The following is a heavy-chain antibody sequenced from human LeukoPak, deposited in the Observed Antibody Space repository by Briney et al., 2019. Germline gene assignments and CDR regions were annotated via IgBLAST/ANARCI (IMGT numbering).Heavy chain of an antibody. V-gene: IGHV4-39*07. J-gene: IGHJ3*02. CDR3: ASFTRIAAADAFDI. Sequence: SETLSLTCTVSGGSISSSSYYWGWIRQPPGKGLEWIGSIYYSGSTYYNPSLKSRVTISVDTSKNQFSLKLSSVTAADTAVYYCASFTRIAAADAFDIWGQGTMVTVSS. D-gene: IGHD6-13*01. CDR1: GGSISSSSYY. CDR2: IYYSGST.